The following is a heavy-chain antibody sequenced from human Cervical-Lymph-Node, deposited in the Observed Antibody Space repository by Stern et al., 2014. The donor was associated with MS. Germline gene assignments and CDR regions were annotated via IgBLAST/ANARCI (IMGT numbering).Heavy chain of an antibody. D-gene: IGHD2-21*02. Sequence: QVQLQESGPGLVKPSETLSLTCSVFGDSIGSVGYYWSWIRQHPGKGLGWIGYIYYSGTTNYNPALKSRLSISADTSKNQFSLKLTSVTAADTAVYYCVRDLGFGDRAEYFYHWGQGTLVTVSS. CDR3: VRDLGFGDRAEYFYH. CDR2: IYYSGTT. V-gene: IGHV4-31*03. J-gene: IGHJ1*01. CDR1: GDSIGSVGYY.